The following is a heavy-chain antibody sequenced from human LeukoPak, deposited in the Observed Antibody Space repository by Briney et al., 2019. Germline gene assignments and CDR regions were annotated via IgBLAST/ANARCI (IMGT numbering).Heavy chain of an antibody. CDR2: INPNSGGT. Sequence: GASVKVSCKASGYTFTGYYMHWVRQAPGQGLEWMGWINPNSGGTNYAQKFQGRITMTRDTSISTAYMELSRLRSDDTAVYYCAREGNGYDILTHPHNWFDPWGQGTLVTVSS. D-gene: IGHD3-9*01. J-gene: IGHJ5*02. CDR3: AREGNGYDILTHPHNWFDP. V-gene: IGHV1-2*02. CDR1: GYTFTGYY.